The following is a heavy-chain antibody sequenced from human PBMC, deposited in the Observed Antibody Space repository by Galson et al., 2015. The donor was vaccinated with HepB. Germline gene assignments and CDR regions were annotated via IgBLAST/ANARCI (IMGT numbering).Heavy chain of an antibody. D-gene: IGHD6-19*01. J-gene: IGHJ4*02. CDR1: GFTFSSYG. CDR2: IRYDGSNK. V-gene: IGHV3-30*02. Sequence: SLRLSCAASGFTFSSYGMHWVRQAPGKGLEWVAFIRYDGSNKYYADSVKGRFTISRDNSKNTLYLQMNSLRAEDTAVHYCAKDRIAVAGTFDYWGQGTLVTVSS. CDR3: AKDRIAVAGTFDY.